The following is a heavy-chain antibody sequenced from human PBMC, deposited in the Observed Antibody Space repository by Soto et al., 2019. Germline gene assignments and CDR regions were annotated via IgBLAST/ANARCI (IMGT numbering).Heavy chain of an antibody. V-gene: IGHV1-69*01. CDR3: AAELGFGKLSVV. CDR2: IIPLFGTT. Sequence: QVQVVQSGVEVRRPGSSVKVSCKASGDTFKNCVISWVRQAPGQGLEWMGGIIPLFGTTDFAQRFQGRLTITTDESTTTAYMELSRLRSEDKATYYCAAELGFGKLSVVWGQGTMVIVYS. D-gene: IGHD3-10*01. CDR1: GDTFKNCV. J-gene: IGHJ6*02.